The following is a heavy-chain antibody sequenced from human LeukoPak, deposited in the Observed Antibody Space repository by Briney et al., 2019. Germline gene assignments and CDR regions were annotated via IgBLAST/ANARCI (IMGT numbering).Heavy chain of an antibody. CDR2: ISGSGGST. CDR3: AKSLRYFDWLFPDAFDI. V-gene: IGHV3-23*01. Sequence: PGGSLRLSCAASGFTVGNNYMSWVRQAPGKGLEWVSAISGSGGSTYYADSVKGRFTISRDNSKNTLYLQMNSLRAEDTAVYYCAKSLRYFDWLFPDAFDIWGQGTMVTVSS. D-gene: IGHD3-9*01. CDR1: GFTVGNNY. J-gene: IGHJ3*02.